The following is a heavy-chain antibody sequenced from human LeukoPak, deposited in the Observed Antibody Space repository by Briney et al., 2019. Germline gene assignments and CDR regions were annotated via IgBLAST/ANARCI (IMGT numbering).Heavy chain of an antibody. CDR2: INTNTGNP. J-gene: IGHJ4*02. V-gene: IGHV7-4-1*02. CDR1: GGTFSSYA. CDR3: ARVFGDFWSGYYHGLDY. D-gene: IGHD3-3*01. Sequence: ASVKVSCKASGGTFSSYAISWVRQAPGQGLEWMEWINTNTGNPTYAQGFTGRFVFFLDTSVSTAYLQISSLKAEDTAVYYCARVFGDFWSGYYHGLDYWGQGTLVTVS.